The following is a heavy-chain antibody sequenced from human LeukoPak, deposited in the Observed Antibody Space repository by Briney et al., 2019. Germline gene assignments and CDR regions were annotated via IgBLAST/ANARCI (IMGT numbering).Heavy chain of an antibody. Sequence: ASVKVSCKASGYTFTSYGISWVRQAPGQGLEWMGWISAYNGNTNYAQKLQGRVTMTTDTSTSTAYMELRSLRSDDTAVYYCARGAYYYGSGSPDAFDIWGQGTMVTVPS. V-gene: IGHV1-18*01. CDR1: GYTFTSYG. CDR2: ISAYNGNT. D-gene: IGHD3-10*01. J-gene: IGHJ3*02. CDR3: ARGAYYYGSGSPDAFDI.